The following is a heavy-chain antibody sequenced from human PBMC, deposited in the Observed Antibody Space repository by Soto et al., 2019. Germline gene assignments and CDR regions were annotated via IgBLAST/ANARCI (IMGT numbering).Heavy chain of an antibody. V-gene: IGHV4-34*01. Sequence: SETLSLTCAVYGGSFSGYYWSWIRQPPGKGLEWIGEINHSGSTNYNPSLTSRVNISVDTSKNQFSLKLSSVTAADTAVYYCARGTRGGYSSGWYFYYYYMDVWGKGTTVTVSS. CDR3: ARGTRGGYSSGWYFYYYYMDV. CDR1: GGSFSGYY. CDR2: INHSGST. D-gene: IGHD6-19*01. J-gene: IGHJ6*03.